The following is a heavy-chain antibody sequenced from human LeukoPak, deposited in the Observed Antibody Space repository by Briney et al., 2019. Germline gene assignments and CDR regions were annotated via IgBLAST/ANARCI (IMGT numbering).Heavy chain of an antibody. V-gene: IGHV3-23*01. Sequence: GGSLRLSCAASGFTFSSYAMSWVRQAPGKGLEWVSAISGSGGSTYYADSVKGRFTISRDNSKNTLYLQMNSLRAEDTALYYCAKGGIHRGYYYYYMDVWGKGTTVTISS. D-gene: IGHD6-13*01. CDR2: ISGSGGST. J-gene: IGHJ6*03. CDR3: AKGGIHRGYYYYYMDV. CDR1: GFTFSSYA.